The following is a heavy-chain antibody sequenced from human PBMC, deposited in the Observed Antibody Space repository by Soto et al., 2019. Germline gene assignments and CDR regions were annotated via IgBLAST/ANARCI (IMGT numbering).Heavy chain of an antibody. J-gene: IGHJ4*02. CDR3: ARDGGYDYVWGSYRYSLSENSLAY. CDR2: ISYDGSNK. D-gene: IGHD3-16*02. CDR1: GFTFSSYA. V-gene: IGHV3-30-3*01. Sequence: GGSLRLSCAASGFTFSSYAMHWVRQAPGKGLEWVAVISYDGSNKYYADSVKGRFTISRDNSKNTLYLQMNSLRAEDTAVYYCARDGGYDYVWGSYRYSLSENSLAYWGQGTLVTVSS.